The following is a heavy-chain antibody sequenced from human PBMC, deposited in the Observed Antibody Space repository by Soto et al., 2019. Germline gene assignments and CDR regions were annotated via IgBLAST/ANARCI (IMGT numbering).Heavy chain of an antibody. CDR2: ILPICGNP. CDR1: GGTLNSYA. J-gene: IGHJ6*02. V-gene: IGHV1-69*12. Sequence: QVQLVQSGVEVKKPGSSVKVSCKASGGTLNSYAIDWVRQAPGQGLEWMGGILPICGNPYYAQSLQGRVNLPADESTRTAYMGRSALPSGDTPVYYCERGTGNGSEYNFYYYGMDVWGQGTTVIVSS. D-gene: IGHD1-1*01. CDR3: ERGTGNGSEYNFYYYGMDV.